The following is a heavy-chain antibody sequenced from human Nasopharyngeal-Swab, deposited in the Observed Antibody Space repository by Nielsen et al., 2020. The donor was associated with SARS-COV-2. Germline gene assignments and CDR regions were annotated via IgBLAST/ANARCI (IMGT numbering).Heavy chain of an antibody. CDR3: AKDEHLGYSSGWTYYYYGMDV. V-gene: IGHV3-30*18. D-gene: IGHD6-19*01. Sequence: LSLTCAASGFTFSSYGMHWVRQAPGKGLEWVAVISYDGSNKYYADSVKGRFTISRDNSKNTLYLQMNSLRAEDTAVYYCAKDEHLGYSSGWTYYYYGMDVWGQGTTVTVSS. CDR2: ISYDGSNK. CDR1: GFTFSSYG. J-gene: IGHJ6*02.